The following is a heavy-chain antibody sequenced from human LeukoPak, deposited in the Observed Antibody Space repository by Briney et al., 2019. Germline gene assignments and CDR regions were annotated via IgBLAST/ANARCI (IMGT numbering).Heavy chain of an antibody. D-gene: IGHD6-13*01. J-gene: IGHJ4*02. Sequence: GGSLRLSCATSGFTFSSYGMHWVRQAPGKGLEYVSAISSSGGSTYYANSVKGRFTISRDNSKNTLYLQMGSLRAEDMAVYYCARVHIAAAVFFDYWGQGTLVTVSS. CDR2: ISSSGGST. CDR3: ARVHIAAAVFFDY. CDR1: GFTFSSYG. V-gene: IGHV3-64*01.